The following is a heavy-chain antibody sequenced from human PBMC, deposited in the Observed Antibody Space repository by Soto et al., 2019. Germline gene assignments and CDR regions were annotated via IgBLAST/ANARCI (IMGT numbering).Heavy chain of an antibody. V-gene: IGHV4-4*07. CDR1: GGSITDYS. J-gene: IGHJ4*02. Sequence: QVQVKESGPGLVKPSETLSLTCTVSGGSITDYSWSWIRQSAGKGLEWLGRISINGNSHYHPSLRSRVTLSIETSKNQFSLNLRYVTAADTDVYYCARESGDNWTYEVDWGQGTLVTVSS. CDR2: ISINGNS. CDR3: ARESGDNWTYEVD. D-gene: IGHD1-7*01.